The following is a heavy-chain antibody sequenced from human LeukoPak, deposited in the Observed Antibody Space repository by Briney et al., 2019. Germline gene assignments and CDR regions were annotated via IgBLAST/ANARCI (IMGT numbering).Heavy chain of an antibody. CDR3: ARDSGSSFQGFDP. D-gene: IGHD6-13*01. V-gene: IGHV1-18*04. Sequence: ASVKVSCKASGYTFTGYYMHWVRQAPGQGLEWMGWISAYNGNTNYAQKLQGRVTMTTDTSTSTAYMELRSLRSDDTAVYYCARDSGSSFQGFDPWGQGTLVTVSS. CDR1: GYTFTGYY. CDR2: ISAYNGNT. J-gene: IGHJ5*02.